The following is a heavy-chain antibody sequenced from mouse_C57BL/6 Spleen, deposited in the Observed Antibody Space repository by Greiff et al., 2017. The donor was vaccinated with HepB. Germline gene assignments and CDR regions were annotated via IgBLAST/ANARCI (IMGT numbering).Heavy chain of an antibody. CDR1: GYTFTSYW. J-gene: IGHJ2*01. V-gene: IGHV1-59*01. CDR3: ARKDWDRFDY. D-gene: IGHD4-1*01. CDR2: IDPSDSYT. Sequence: QVQLQQPGAELVRPGTSVKLSCKASGYTFTSYWMHWVKQRPGQGLEWIGVIDPSDSYTNYNQKFKGKATLTVDTSSSTAYMQLSSLTSEDSAVYYCARKDWDRFDYWGQGTTLTVS.